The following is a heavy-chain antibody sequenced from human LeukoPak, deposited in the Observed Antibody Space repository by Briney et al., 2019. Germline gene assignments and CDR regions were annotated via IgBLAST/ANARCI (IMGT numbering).Heavy chain of an antibody. CDR3: IVMTSPIGH. Sequence: PGGSLRLSCVTSGFGFGKTWISWVRQISGKGLEWIGRIKGQVDGGTTDYAAPVKDRFVISRDDSKKTLYLQMNSLQIDDSGVYYCIVMTSPIGHWGPGTPVTVSS. CDR2: IKGQVDGGTT. V-gene: IGHV3-15*01. J-gene: IGHJ4*02. D-gene: IGHD2-15*01. CDR1: GFGFGKTW.